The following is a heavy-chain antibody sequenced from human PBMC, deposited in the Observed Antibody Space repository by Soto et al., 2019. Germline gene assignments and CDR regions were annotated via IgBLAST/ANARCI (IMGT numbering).Heavy chain of an antibody. CDR3: ARVWGGAFDI. V-gene: IGHV4-59*01. J-gene: IGHJ3*02. D-gene: IGHD3-10*01. CDR1: GGSISSYY. CDR2: IYYSGRT. Sequence: QVQLQESGPGLVKPSETLSLTCTVSGGSISSYYWSWIRQPPGKGLEWIGYIYYSGRTNYNPSLKSRVTMSVDRSKNQFSLKLSSGTAADTAVYYCARVWGGAFDIWGQGTMVTVSS.